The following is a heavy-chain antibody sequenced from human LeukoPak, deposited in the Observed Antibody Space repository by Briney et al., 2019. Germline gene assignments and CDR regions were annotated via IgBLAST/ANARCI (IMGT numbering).Heavy chain of an antibody. V-gene: IGHV4-31*03. D-gene: IGHD1-26*01. Sequence: SETLFLTCTVSGGSISSGGYYWSWIRQHPGKGLEWIGYVYHDGSTYYNPSLKSRVITSVDTSKNQFSLKLSSVTAADTAVYYCARRSGSDGFDIWGQGTAVTVSS. J-gene: IGHJ3*02. CDR3: ARRSGSDGFDI. CDR2: VYHDGST. CDR1: GGSISSGGYY.